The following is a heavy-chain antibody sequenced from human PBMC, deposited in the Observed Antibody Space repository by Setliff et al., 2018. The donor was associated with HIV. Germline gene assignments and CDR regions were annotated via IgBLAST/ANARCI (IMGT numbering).Heavy chain of an antibody. J-gene: IGHJ6*03. Sequence: ASVKVSCKASGYTFTSYAMHWVRQAPGQRLEWVGWINTGNGDTKYAQNFQGRVTITADESTSTAYMELSSLRSEDTAVYYCATNREMATINYYYYYMDVWGTGTTVTVSS. CDR1: GYTFTSYA. CDR2: INTGNGDT. D-gene: IGHD5-12*01. V-gene: IGHV1-3*04. CDR3: ATNREMATINYYYYYMDV.